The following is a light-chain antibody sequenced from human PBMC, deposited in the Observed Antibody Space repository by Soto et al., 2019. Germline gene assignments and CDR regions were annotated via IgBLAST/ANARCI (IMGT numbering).Light chain of an antibody. CDR3: HQRKSWPRT. Sequence: EIXLTQSAANLXSSPGERATLXCRASQTFSSSFVWYQQTPGQAPRPLISDASNRATGIPARFSGSGSGTDFTLTISSLEPEDFAVYYCHQRKSWPRTFGQGTKVDIK. J-gene: IGKJ1*01. CDR2: DAS. V-gene: IGKV3-11*01. CDR1: QTFSSS.